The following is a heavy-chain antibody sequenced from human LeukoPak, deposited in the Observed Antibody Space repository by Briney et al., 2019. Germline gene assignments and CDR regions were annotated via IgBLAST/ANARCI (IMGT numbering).Heavy chain of an antibody. CDR3: ASYDGKLYYFDY. J-gene: IGHJ4*02. Sequence: ASVKVSCKASGYAFTGYYMHWVRQAPGQGLEWMGWINPNSGGTNYAQKFQGRVTMTRDTSISTAYMELSRLRSDDTAVYYCASYDGKLYYFDYWGQGTLVTVSS. CDR1: GYAFTGYY. V-gene: IGHV1-2*02. CDR2: INPNSGGT. D-gene: IGHD3-16*01.